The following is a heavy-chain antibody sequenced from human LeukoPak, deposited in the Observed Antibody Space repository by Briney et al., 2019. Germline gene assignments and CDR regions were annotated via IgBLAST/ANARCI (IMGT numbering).Heavy chain of an antibody. J-gene: IGHJ4*02. CDR2: IRYDGSNK. D-gene: IGHD3/OR15-3a*01. Sequence: GGSLRLSCAASGFTFSSYGMHWVRQAPGKGLEWVAFIRYDGSNKYYADSVKGRFTISRDSAKNTLYLQMNSLRAEDTAVHYCARGTGNYYGYWGQGTLVTVSS. CDR1: GFTFSSYG. CDR3: ARGTGNYYGY. V-gene: IGHV3-30*02.